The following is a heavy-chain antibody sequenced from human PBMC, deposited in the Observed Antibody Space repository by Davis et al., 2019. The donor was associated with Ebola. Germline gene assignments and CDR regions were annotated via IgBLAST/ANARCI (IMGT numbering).Heavy chain of an antibody. CDR1: GFTFSTYG. D-gene: IGHD3-22*01. Sequence: GESLKISCAASGFTFSTYGMLWVRQAPGKGLEWVAVISHDGSNQHYADSVKGRFTISRDNSKNTVYLQMNSLRDEDTAVYYCAKERDSSGSYFDYWGQGTLVTVSS. V-gene: IGHV3-30*18. CDR3: AKERDSSGSYFDY. J-gene: IGHJ4*02. CDR2: ISHDGSNQ.